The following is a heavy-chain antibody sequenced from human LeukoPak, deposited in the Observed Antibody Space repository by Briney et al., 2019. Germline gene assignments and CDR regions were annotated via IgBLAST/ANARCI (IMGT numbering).Heavy chain of an antibody. CDR2: IYNDGRT. D-gene: IGHD2-15*01. V-gene: IGHV3-66*01. CDR3: ARAQCSGGSCPGY. Sequence: GRSLRLSCAASGFTFSSYALHWVRQAPGKGLEWVSVIYNDGRTYYADPVKGRFTISRDKSKNTLYLQMNSLRVEDTAVYYCARAQCSGGSCPGYWGQGTLVTVSS. CDR1: GFTFSSYA. J-gene: IGHJ4*02.